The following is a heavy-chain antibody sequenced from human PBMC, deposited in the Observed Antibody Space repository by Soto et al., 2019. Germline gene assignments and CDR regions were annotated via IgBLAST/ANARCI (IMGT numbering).Heavy chain of an antibody. CDR3: ARQIYDSDAGPNFQYYFDS. D-gene: IGHD5-12*01. Sequence: GESLKISCKGSGYSFAGYWITWVRQKPGKGLEWMGRIDPSDSQTYYSPSFRGHVTISVTKSITTVFLQWSSLRASDTAMYYCARQIYDSDAGPNFQYYFDSWGQGTPVTVSA. CDR1: GYSFAGYW. CDR2: IDPSDSQT. V-gene: IGHV5-10-1*01. J-gene: IGHJ4*02.